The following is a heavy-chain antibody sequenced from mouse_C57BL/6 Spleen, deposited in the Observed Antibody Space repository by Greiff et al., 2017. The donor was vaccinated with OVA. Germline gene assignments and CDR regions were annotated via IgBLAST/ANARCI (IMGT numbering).Heavy chain of an antibody. CDR2: ISYDGSN. CDR1: GYSITSGYY. D-gene: IGHD2-2*01. V-gene: IGHV3-6*01. CDR3: ARGGNGYDGFAY. Sequence: EVKLQESGPGLVKPSQSLSLTCSVTGYSITSGYYWNWIRQFPGNKLEWMGYISYDGSNNYNPSLKNRISITRDTSKNQFFLKLNSVTTEDTATYYCARGGNGYDGFAYWGQGTLVTVSA. J-gene: IGHJ3*01.